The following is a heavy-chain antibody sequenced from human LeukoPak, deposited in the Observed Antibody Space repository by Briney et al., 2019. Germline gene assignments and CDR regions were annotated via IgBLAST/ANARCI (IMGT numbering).Heavy chain of an antibody. V-gene: IGHV3-53*01. D-gene: IGHD2-2*01. CDR2: IYSGGST. CDR1: GFTVSSNY. CDR3: AGGGWVVPDAMWDAFDI. J-gene: IGHJ3*02. Sequence: GGSLTLSCAASGFTVSSNYMSWVRQAPGKGLEWVSVIYSGGSTYYADSVKGRFTISRDNSKNTLYLQMNSLRAEDTAVYYCAGGGWVVPDAMWDAFDIWGQGTMVSVSS.